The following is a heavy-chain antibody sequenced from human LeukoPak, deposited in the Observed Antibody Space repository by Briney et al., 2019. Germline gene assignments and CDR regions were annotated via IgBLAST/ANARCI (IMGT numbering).Heavy chain of an antibody. CDR3: AKDQQKLVVRGWLEP. V-gene: IGHV3-30*18. J-gene: IGHJ5*02. CDR2: TSYGGSSE. D-gene: IGHD6-13*01. Sequence: GGSLRLSCAASGFTLSSYGMHWVRQAPGKRLEWVAVTSYGGSSEYYADSVRGRFTISRDDSKNTVYFQMNSMRPEDTAIYYCAKDQQKLVVRGWLEPWGEGNLVTVSS. CDR1: GFTLSSYG.